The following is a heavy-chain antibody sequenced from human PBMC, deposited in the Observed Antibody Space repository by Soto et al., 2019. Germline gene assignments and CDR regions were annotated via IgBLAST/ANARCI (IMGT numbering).Heavy chain of an antibody. CDR2: VHFSGSS. V-gene: IGHV4-59*01. CDR3: ARDWGFYSMDV. J-gene: IGHJ6*02. Sequence: SETLSLTCDLSGVSLSENHWSWLRQAPGKELEWVGYVHFSGSSTYNPSLAPRLNISFDMSKSQVYLQLTSVTAADTAVYYCARDWGFYSMDVWGQGTTVTVSS. CDR1: GVSLSENH. D-gene: IGHD3-16*01.